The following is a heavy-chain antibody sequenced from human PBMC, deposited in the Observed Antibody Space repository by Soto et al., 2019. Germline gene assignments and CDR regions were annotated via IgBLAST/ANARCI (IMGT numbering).Heavy chain of an antibody. V-gene: IGHV3-7*01. Sequence: GGSLRLSCAASGFTFDDYAMHWVRQAPGKGLEWVANIKQDGSEKYYVDSVKGRFTISRDNAKNSLYLQMNSLRAEDTAVYYCASLSSTDSLYFQHWGQGTLVTVSS. CDR3: ASLSSTDSLYFQH. CDR2: IKQDGSEK. CDR1: GFTFDDYA. J-gene: IGHJ1*01. D-gene: IGHD2-2*01.